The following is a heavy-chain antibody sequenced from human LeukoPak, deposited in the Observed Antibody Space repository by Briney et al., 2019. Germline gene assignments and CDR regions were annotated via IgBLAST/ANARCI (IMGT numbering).Heavy chain of an antibody. J-gene: IGHJ4*02. CDR3: TKARSGSSNWALQIFEY. Sequence: GGSLRLSCAASGFTFSSYSMNWVRQAPGKGLEWVSSISSSSSYIYYADSVKGRFTISRDNSKTTLYLEMNSLRVEDTAVYYCTKARSGSSNWALQIFEYWGQGVLVTVSS. V-gene: IGHV3-21*04. CDR1: GFTFSSYS. CDR2: ISSSSSYI. D-gene: IGHD4-11*01.